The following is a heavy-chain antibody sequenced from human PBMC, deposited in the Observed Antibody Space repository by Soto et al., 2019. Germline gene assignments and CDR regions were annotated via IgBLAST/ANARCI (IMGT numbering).Heavy chain of an antibody. J-gene: IGHJ4*02. CDR3: ARAGGLGAVAVDY. CDR1: GGSISGYY. Sequence: PSETLSLTCSVSGGSISGYYWSWIRQTPEKGLEWIGYIYHSGSTYYNPSLKSRVTISVDRSKNQFSLKLSSVTAADTAVYYCARAGGLGAVAVDYWGQGTLVTVSS. V-gene: IGHV4-59*12. CDR2: IYHSGST. D-gene: IGHD6-19*01.